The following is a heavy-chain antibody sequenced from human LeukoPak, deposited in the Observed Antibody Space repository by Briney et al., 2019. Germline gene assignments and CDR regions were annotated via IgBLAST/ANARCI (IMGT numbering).Heavy chain of an antibody. CDR3: AVSLEWLLFFDY. Sequence: GGSLRLSCAASGFTFSTCAMTWVRQAPGKGLEWVANIKQDGSEKYYVDSVKGRFTISRDNSKNTLYLQMNSLRAEDTAVYYCAVSLEWLLFFDYWGQGTLVTVSS. J-gene: IGHJ4*02. V-gene: IGHV3-7*01. CDR2: IKQDGSEK. D-gene: IGHD3-3*01. CDR1: GFTFSTCA.